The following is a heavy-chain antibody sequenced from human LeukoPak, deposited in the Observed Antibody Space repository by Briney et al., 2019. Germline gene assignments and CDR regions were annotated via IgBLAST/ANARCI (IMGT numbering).Heavy chain of an antibody. V-gene: IGHV3-74*01. Sequence: GGSLRLSCAASGFTFRTYWMHWVRQVPGKGLVWISRTNTDGSSTSHADSVKGRFTISRDNAQNTLYLQMNSLRPEDTAVYYCTRYLLASYGMDVWGQGTTVTVSS. CDR3: TRYLLASYGMDV. CDR2: TNTDGSST. J-gene: IGHJ6*02. D-gene: IGHD2-15*01. CDR1: GFTFRTYW.